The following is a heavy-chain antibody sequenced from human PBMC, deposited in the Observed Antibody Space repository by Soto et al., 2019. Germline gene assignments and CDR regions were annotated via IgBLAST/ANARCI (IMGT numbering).Heavy chain of an antibody. D-gene: IGHD2-21*02. CDR3: ARSQNLPLPSAFDI. CDR2: ISSSSSTI. J-gene: IGHJ3*02. V-gene: IGHV3-48*01. Sequence: EVQLVESGGGLVQPGGSLRLSCAASGFTFSSYSMNWVRQAPGKGLEWVSYISSSSSTIYYADSVKGRFTISRDNAKNSLYLQMNSLRAEVTAVYYCARSQNLPLPSAFDIWGQGTMVTVSS. CDR1: GFTFSSYS.